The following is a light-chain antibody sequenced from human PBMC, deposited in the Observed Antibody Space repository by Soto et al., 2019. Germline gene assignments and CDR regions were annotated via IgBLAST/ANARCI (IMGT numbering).Light chain of an antibody. J-gene: IGLJ3*02. CDR2: DNH. CDR3: AAGDDSLNGWV. V-gene: IGLV1-44*01. Sequence: QSVLIQASSMSGTPGQRVTISCSGSSSNIGSNTVNWYQQVPGTAPKLVIYDNHERRSGVPDRFSGSKSGTSASLAISGLQSEDEAEYYCAAGDDSLNGWVFGGGTQLTVL. CDR1: SSNIGSNT.